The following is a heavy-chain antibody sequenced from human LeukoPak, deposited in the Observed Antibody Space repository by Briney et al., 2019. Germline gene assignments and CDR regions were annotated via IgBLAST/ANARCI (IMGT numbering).Heavy chain of an antibody. D-gene: IGHD5-24*01. CDR2: IRQDGSEK. Sequence: PGGSLRLSCAASEFTFSSYWMSWVRQAPGKGLEWVANIRQDGSEKYYVDSVKGRFTISRDNAKNSLYLQMNSLRAEDTAVYYCARVQRATTYYWGQGTLVTVSS. CDR1: EFTFSSYW. J-gene: IGHJ4*02. CDR3: ARVQRATTYY. V-gene: IGHV3-7*01.